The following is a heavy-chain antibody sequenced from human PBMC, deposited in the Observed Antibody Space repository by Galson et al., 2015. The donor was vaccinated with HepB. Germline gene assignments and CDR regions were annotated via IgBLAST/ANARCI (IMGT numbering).Heavy chain of an antibody. CDR3: AKAGVTTVPKDFDY. V-gene: IGHV3-30*18. CDR1: GFTFSSYG. CDR2: ISYDGSNK. J-gene: IGHJ4*02. Sequence: SLRLSCAASGFTFSSYGMHWVRQAPGKGLEWVAVISYDGSNKYYADSVKGRFTISRDNSKNTLYLQMNSLRAEDTAVYYCAKAGVTTVPKDFDYWGQGTLVTVSS. D-gene: IGHD4-17*01.